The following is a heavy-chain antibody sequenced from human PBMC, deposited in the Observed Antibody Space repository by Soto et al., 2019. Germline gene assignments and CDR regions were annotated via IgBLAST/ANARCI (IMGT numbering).Heavy chain of an antibody. CDR3: ARDLEYQPQYP. V-gene: IGHV1-18*04. CDR1: GYTFNSYG. D-gene: IGHD2-2*01. Sequence: GASVKVSCKASGYTFNSYGISWVRQAPGQGLEWMGWISAYNGNTNYAQKVQGRVTMTTDTSTSTAYMELRSLGSDDTAVYYCARDLEYQPQYPWGQGTLVTVSS. J-gene: IGHJ5*02. CDR2: ISAYNGNT.